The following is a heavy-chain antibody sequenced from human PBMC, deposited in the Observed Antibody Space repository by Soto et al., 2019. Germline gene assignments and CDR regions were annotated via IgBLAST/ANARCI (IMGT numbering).Heavy chain of an antibody. D-gene: IGHD3-10*01. CDR1: GFTFSSYS. J-gene: IGHJ6*03. CDR3: ARGSGSGEYYYYYYMDV. CDR2: ISSSSSYI. Sequence: EVQLVESGGGLVKPGGSLRLSCAASGFTFSSYSMNWVRQAPGKGLEWVSSISSSSSYIYYADSVKGRFTISRDNAKNSLYLQMDSLRAEDTAVYYCARGSGSGEYYYYYYMDVWGKGTTVTVSS. V-gene: IGHV3-21*01.